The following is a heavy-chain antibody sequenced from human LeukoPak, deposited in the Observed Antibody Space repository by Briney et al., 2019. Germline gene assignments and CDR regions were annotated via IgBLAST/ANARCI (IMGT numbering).Heavy chain of an antibody. CDR2: INPSGGST. J-gene: IGHJ6*02. V-gene: IGHV1-46*01. Sequence: ASVKVSCKASGYTFTSYYMHWVRQAPGQGLEWMGIINPSGGSTSYAQKFQGRVTMTRDTSTSTVYMELSSLRPEDTAVYYCARDVLMVYYYYYYGMDVWGQGTTVTVSS. CDR3: ARDVLMVYYYYYYGMDV. D-gene: IGHD2-8*01. CDR1: GYTFTSYY.